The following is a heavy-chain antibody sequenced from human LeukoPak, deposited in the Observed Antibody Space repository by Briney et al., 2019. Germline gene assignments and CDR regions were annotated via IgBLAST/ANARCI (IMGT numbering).Heavy chain of an antibody. CDR1: GGSVSSGSYY. Sequence: PSETLSPACTVSGGSVSSGSYYWSWIRQPPGKGLEWIGYIYYSGSTNYNPSLKSRVTISVDTSKNQFSLKLSSVTAADTAVYYCAGEWRLDYWGQGTLVTVSS. CDR2: IYYSGST. D-gene: IGHD3-3*01. CDR3: AGEWRLDY. J-gene: IGHJ4*02. V-gene: IGHV4-61*01.